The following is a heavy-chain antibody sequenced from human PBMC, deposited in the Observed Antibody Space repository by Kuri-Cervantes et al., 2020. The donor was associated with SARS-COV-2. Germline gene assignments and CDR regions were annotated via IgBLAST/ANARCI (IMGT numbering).Heavy chain of an antibody. CDR2: INHSGST. Sequence: SQTLSLTCAVYGGSFSGYYWSWTRQPPGKGLEWIGEINHSGSTNYNPSLKSRVTISVDTSKNQFSLKLSSVTAADTAVYYCARGLFYFDYWGQGTLVTVSS. V-gene: IGHV4-34*01. J-gene: IGHJ4*02. CDR1: GGSFSGYY. CDR3: ARGLFYFDY.